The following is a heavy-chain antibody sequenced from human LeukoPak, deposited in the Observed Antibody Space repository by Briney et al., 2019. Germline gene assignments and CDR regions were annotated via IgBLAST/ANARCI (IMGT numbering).Heavy chain of an antibody. Sequence: GALVKVSCKASGYTFTGYYMHWVRQAPGQGLEWMGRINPNSGGTNYAQKFQGRVTMTRDTSISTAYMELSRLRSDDTAVYYCARVEGIRQWLVQGAYYFDYWGQGTLVTVSP. CDR1: GYTFTGYY. J-gene: IGHJ4*02. D-gene: IGHD6-19*01. CDR2: INPNSGGT. CDR3: ARVEGIRQWLVQGAYYFDY. V-gene: IGHV1-2*06.